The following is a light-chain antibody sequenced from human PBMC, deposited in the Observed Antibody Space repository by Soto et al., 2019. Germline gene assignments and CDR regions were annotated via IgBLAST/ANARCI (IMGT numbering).Light chain of an antibody. CDR1: SSDVGGYNY. CDR2: EVS. Sequence: QSALTQPASVSGSPGQSITISCTGTSSDVGGYNYVSWYQQHPGKVPKLMIYEVSNRPSGVSNRFSGSKSGSTASLTISGLQPEDEADYYCSSYTSSTSVVFGTGTKGTVL. CDR3: SSYTSSTSVV. J-gene: IGLJ1*01. V-gene: IGLV2-14*01.